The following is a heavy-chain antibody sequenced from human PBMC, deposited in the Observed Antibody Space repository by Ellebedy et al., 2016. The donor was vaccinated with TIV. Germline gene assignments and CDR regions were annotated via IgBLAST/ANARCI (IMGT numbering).Heavy chain of an antibody. Sequence: ASVKVSXKASGYPFNTYGINWVRQAPGQGLEWMGWINTGNGNTKYSQKFQGRVTITRDTSASTADMELSSLMSEDTAVYYCATRVWQDPMDVWGQGTTVTVSS. D-gene: IGHD2-15*01. CDR3: ATRVWQDPMDV. V-gene: IGHV1-3*04. J-gene: IGHJ6*02. CDR1: GYPFNTYG. CDR2: INTGNGNT.